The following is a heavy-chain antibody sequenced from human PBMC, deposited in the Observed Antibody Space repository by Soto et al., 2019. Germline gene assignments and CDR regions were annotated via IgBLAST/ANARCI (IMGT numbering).Heavy chain of an antibody. J-gene: IGHJ3*02. D-gene: IGHD5-18*01. CDR3: ARGRDTAMTDDAFDI. V-gene: IGHV4-31*03. Sequence: QVQLQESGPGLVKPSQTLSLTCTVSGGSISSGGYYWSWIRQHPGKGLEWIGYIYYSGSTYYNPSLKSRVTISVDTSKNQFSLKLSSVTAADTAVYYCARGRDTAMTDDAFDIWGQVTMVTVSS. CDR1: GGSISSGGYY. CDR2: IYYSGST.